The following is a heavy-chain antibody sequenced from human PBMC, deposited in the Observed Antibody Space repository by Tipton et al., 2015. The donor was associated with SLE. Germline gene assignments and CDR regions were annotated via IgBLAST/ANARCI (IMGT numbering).Heavy chain of an antibody. CDR1: GGSISSYY. J-gene: IGHJ3*02. CDR2: TYYSGST. V-gene: IGHV4-59*12. D-gene: IGHD3-10*01. Sequence: TLSLTCTVSGGSISSYYWSWIRQPPGKGLEWIGYTYYSGSTNYNPSLKSRVTISVDTSKNQFSLKLSSVTAADTAVYYCARGPGLLWFGERKGAFDIWGQGTMVTVSA. CDR3: ARGPGLLWFGERKGAFDI.